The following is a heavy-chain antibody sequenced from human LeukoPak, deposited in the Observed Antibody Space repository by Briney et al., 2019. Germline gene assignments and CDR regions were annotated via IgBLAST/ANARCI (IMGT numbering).Heavy chain of an antibody. Sequence: LETLSLTCTVSGGSISSYYWSWIRQPAGKGLEWIGRIYTSGSTNYNPSLKSRVTMSVDTSKNQFSLKLSSVTAADTAVYYCARMGKMQWLWWFDPWGQGTLVTVSS. V-gene: IGHV4-4*07. CDR2: IYTSGST. J-gene: IGHJ5*02. CDR1: GGSISSYY. D-gene: IGHD6-19*01. CDR3: ARMGKMQWLWWFDP.